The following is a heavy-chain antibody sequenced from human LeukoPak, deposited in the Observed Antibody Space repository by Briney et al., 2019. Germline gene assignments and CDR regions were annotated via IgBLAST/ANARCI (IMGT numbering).Heavy chain of an antibody. CDR2: ISGSGSST. V-gene: IGHV3-23*01. J-gene: IGHJ4*02. CDR3: ARLGSIAAASDY. Sequence: QAGGSLRLSCAASGFTFSSSPMGWVRQAPGKGLEWVSTISGSGSSTYYTDSVKGRFTISRDNSKNTLYLQMNSLRAEDTAVYYCARLGSIAAASDYWGQGTLVNVSS. CDR1: GFTFSSSP. D-gene: IGHD6-13*01.